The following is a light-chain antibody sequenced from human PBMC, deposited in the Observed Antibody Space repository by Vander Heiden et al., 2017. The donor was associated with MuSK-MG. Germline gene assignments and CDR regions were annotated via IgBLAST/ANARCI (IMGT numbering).Light chain of an antibody. CDR2: GAS. V-gene: IGKV3-20*01. Sequence: EIVLTQSPGTLSLSPGERATLSCRASQSVSSSYLAWYQQKPGQAPRLLIYGASSRATGIPDRFSGSGSGTDFTLTISRLEPEDFAVYYCQQDGSSQLTFGGGTKVEIK. CDR1: QSVSSSY. CDR3: QQDGSSQLT. J-gene: IGKJ4*01.